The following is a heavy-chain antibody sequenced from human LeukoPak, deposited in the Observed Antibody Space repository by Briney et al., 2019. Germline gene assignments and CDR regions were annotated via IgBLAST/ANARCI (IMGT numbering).Heavy chain of an antibody. CDR1: GFTFSDYY. CDR3: ARYRPVIVAGPYYFDY. Sequence: GGSLRLSCAASGFTFSDYYMSWIRQAPGKGLEWVSYISSSGSTIYYADFVKGRFTISRDNAKNSLYLQMNSLRAEDTAVYYCARYRPVIVAGPYYFDYWGQGTLVTVSS. J-gene: IGHJ4*02. D-gene: IGHD5-12*01. V-gene: IGHV3-11*01. CDR2: ISSSGSTI.